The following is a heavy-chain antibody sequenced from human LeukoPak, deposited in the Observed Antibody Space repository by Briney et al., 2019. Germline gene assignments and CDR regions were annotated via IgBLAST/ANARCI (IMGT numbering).Heavy chain of an antibody. CDR2: IYYSGST. D-gene: IGHD6-13*01. Sequence: SETLSLTCTVSGGSISSYYWSWIRQPPGKGLEWIGYIYYSGSTNYNPSPKSRVTISVDTSKNQFSLKLSSVTAADTAVYYRARGQYSSSWFNYYYYMDVWGKGTTVTVSS. CDR3: ARGQYSSSWFNYYYYMDV. J-gene: IGHJ6*03. CDR1: GGSISSYY. V-gene: IGHV4-59*01.